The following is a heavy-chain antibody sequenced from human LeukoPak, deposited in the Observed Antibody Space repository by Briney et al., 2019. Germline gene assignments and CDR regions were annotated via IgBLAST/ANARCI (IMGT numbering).Heavy chain of an antibody. Sequence: SETLSLTCTVSGGSISSYYWNWIRQPPGKGLDWIGYIYYSGNTNYNPSLKSRVTISVDTSKNQFSLKLTSVTAADTAVYYCARAAPYCSGGSCPRGWFDPWGQGTLVTVSS. J-gene: IGHJ5*02. CDR2: IYYSGNT. D-gene: IGHD2-15*01. CDR3: ARAAPYCSGGSCPRGWFDP. CDR1: GGSISSYY. V-gene: IGHV4-59*01.